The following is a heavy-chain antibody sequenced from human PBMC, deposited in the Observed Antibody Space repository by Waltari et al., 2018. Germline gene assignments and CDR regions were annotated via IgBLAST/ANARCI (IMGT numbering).Heavy chain of an antibody. CDR1: GFSLSTSGVG. CDR2: IYWNDDK. J-gene: IGHJ6*02. Sequence: QITLKESGPTLVNPTQTLTLTCTFSGFSLSTSGVGVGWIRQPTGKALECRALIYWNDDKRYSPSLKSRLTITKDTSKNQVVLTMTNMDPVDTATYYCAHSVSVYDFWSGYYDASYYYYGMDVWGQGTTVTVSS. D-gene: IGHD3-3*01. V-gene: IGHV2-5*01. CDR3: AHSVSVYDFWSGYYDASYYYYGMDV.